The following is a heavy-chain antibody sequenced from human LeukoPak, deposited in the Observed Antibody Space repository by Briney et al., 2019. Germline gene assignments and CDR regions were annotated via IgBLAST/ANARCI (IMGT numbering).Heavy chain of an antibody. Sequence: ASVKVSCKASGYTFTGYYMHWVRQAPGQGLEWMGWINPHSGDTNYAQKFQGRVIMNRDTSINTAYMDLSRLRSDDTAVYYCAREFDDGSPRFDYWGQGTLVTVSS. CDR1: GYTFTGYY. CDR2: INPHSGDT. V-gene: IGHV1-2*02. CDR3: AREFDDGSPRFDY. D-gene: IGHD1-1*01. J-gene: IGHJ4*02.